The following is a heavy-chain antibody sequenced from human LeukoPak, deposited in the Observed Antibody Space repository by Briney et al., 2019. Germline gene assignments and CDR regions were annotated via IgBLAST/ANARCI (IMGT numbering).Heavy chain of an antibody. CDR3: ARFALKTPPTD. J-gene: IGHJ4*02. V-gene: IGHV4-59*12. CDR1: GGSISSYY. Sequence: SETLSLTCTVSGGSISSYYWSWIRQPAGKGLEWIGYIYYSGSTNYNPSLKSRVTISVDTSKNQFSLKLSSVTAADTAVYYCARFALKTPPTDWGQGTLVTVSS. CDR2: IYYSGST.